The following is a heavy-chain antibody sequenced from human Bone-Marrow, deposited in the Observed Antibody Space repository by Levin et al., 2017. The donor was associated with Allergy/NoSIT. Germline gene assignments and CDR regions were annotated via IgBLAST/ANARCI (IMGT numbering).Heavy chain of an antibody. J-gene: IGHJ6*02. D-gene: IGHD5-24*01. CDR1: GYTFTSYG. Sequence: ASVKVSCKASGYTFTSYGISWVRQAPGQGLEWMGWISAYNGNTNYAQKLQGRVTMTTDTSTNTAYMELRSLRSDDTAVYYCARDGYRLLAYYYGMDVWGQGTTVTVSS. CDR2: ISAYNGNT. V-gene: IGHV1-18*01. CDR3: ARDGYRLLAYYYGMDV.